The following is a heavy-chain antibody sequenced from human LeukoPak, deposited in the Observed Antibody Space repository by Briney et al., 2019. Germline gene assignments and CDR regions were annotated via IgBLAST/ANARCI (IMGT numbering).Heavy chain of an antibody. Sequence: PGGSLRLSCAASGFTFSSYAMSWVRQAPGKGLEWVSAISGIGDRTYYADSVKGRFTISRDNSKNTLNLQMNSLRADDTAVYYCAKESPYSSPRNYYFDYWGQGTLVTVSS. CDR1: GFTFSSYA. CDR2: ISGIGDRT. D-gene: IGHD5-18*01. J-gene: IGHJ4*02. V-gene: IGHV3-23*01. CDR3: AKESPYSSPRNYYFDY.